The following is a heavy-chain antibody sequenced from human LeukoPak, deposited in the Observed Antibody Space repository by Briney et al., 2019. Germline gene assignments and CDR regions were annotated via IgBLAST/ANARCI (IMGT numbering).Heavy chain of an antibody. J-gene: IGHJ4*02. Sequence: PGGSLRLSCAASGFTFSSYEMNWVRQAPGKGLEWVAYIGSSGSPIYYANSVKGRFTVSRDNAKNSLYLQMNSLRAEDTAVYYCAVTYYYDSSGYYSFDYWGQGTLVTVSS. D-gene: IGHD3-22*01. CDR1: GFTFSSYE. V-gene: IGHV3-48*03. CDR3: AVTYYYDSSGYYSFDY. CDR2: IGSSGSPI.